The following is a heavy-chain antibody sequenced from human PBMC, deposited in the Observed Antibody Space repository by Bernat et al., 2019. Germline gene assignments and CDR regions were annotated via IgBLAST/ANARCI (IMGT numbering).Heavy chain of an antibody. V-gene: IGHV3-21*01. D-gene: IGHD2-21*02. CDR1: GFTFSSYS. Sequence: EVQLVESGGGLVKPGGSLRLSCAASGFTFSSYSMNWVHQAPGKGLEWVSSISRSGGSIYYADSVKGRFTISRDNAKNSLFLQMDSLRAEDTAVYYCARSLLVTSRNDAFEIWGQGTTVTVSS. CDR3: ARSLLVTSRNDAFEI. J-gene: IGHJ3*02. CDR2: ISRSGGSI.